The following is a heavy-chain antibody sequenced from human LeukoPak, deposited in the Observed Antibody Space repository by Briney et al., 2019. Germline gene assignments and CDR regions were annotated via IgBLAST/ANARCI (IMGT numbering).Heavy chain of an antibody. Sequence: PGGSLRLSCAASGFTFSSYAMNWVRQAPGEGLEWVSGISGSGGSTHYADSVKGRFTISRDNSKNTLYLQMNSLRAEDTAVYYCAKDGTYCTGTSCRNPYFDYWGQGTLVTVSS. CDR2: ISGSGGST. CDR3: AKDGTYCTGTSCRNPYFDY. J-gene: IGHJ4*02. D-gene: IGHD2-2*01. V-gene: IGHV3-23*01. CDR1: GFTFSSYA.